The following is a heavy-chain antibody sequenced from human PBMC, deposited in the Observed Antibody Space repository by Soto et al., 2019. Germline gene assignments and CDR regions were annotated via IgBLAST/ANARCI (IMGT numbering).Heavy chain of an antibody. CDR2: INAGNGNT. CDR1: GYTFTSYA. Sequence: QVQLVQSGAEVKKPGASVKVSCKASGYTFTSYAMHWVRQAPGQRLEWMGWINAGNGNTKYSQKFQGRVTITRDTSASTAYMELSSVRCEDTAVYYCARDLGVGAASDYWGQGTLVTVSS. D-gene: IGHD1-26*01. J-gene: IGHJ4*02. V-gene: IGHV1-3*01. CDR3: ARDLGVGAASDY.